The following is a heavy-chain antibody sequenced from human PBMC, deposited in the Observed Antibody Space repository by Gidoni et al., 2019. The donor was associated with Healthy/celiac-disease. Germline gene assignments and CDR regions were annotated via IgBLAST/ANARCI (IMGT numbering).Heavy chain of an antibody. Sequence: HVQLVQYGAEVKKPGASVKVSCKAYGYNFTGYYMHCVRQAPGQGLEWMGWINPNSGGTNYEQKFQGRVTMTRDTSISTAYMELSRLRSDDTAVYYCARDAPGSGWPGMGWFDPWGQGTLVTVSS. CDR1: GYNFTGYY. CDR2: INPNSGGT. D-gene: IGHD6-19*01. V-gene: IGHV1-2*02. CDR3: ARDAPGSGWPGMGWFDP. J-gene: IGHJ5*02.